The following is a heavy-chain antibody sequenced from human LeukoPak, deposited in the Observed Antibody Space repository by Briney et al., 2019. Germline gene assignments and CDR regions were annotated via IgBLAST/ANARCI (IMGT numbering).Heavy chain of an antibody. CDR2: IYPAYSDT. CDR1: GYRLTSYW. D-gene: IGHD1-1*01. V-gene: IGHV5-51*01. CDR3: ASGYSTSWNVY. J-gene: IGHJ4*02. Sequence: GESLKISCKGSGYRLTSYWIGWVRQMPGKGLEWMGIIYPAYSDTRYGPSFQGRVIISADKSINTAYLQWRSLAASDIATYYCASGYSTSWNVYWGQGTPVTVSS.